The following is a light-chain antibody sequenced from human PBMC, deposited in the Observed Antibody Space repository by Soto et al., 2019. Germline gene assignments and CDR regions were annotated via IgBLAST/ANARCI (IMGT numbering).Light chain of an antibody. V-gene: IGKV4-1*01. CDR3: QHRGT. J-gene: IGKJ2*01. Sequence: DIVMTQSPDSLAVSLGERATINCTSSQSVLISSSNKNYLGWYQQKPGKPPKLLISWASTRESGVPDRCSGSGSGTDFTLTSSSLQAEDVSVYYCQHRGTFGQGTKLEIK. CDR1: QSVLISSSNKNY. CDR2: WAS.